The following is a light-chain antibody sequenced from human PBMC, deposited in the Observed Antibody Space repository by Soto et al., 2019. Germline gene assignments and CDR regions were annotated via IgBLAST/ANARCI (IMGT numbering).Light chain of an antibody. Sequence: QSVLTQPPSASGTPGQRVTISCSGSSSNIGRDYVYWFQQLPGTAPKLLIYTSNQRPSGVPDRFSGSKSGTSASLAINGLRSDDEAEYYCAVWDDSLSDWVFGGGTKLTVL. CDR3: AVWDDSLSDWV. J-gene: IGLJ3*02. V-gene: IGLV1-47*02. CDR2: TSN. CDR1: SSNIGRDY.